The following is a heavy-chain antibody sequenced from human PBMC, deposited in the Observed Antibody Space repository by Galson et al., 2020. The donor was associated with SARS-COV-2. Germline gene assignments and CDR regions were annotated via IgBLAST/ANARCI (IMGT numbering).Heavy chain of an antibody. Sequence: AGSLRLSCAASGFTFSSYAMHWVRQAPGKGLEWVAVISYDGSNKYYADPVKGRFTISRDNSKNTLYLQMNSLRAEDTAVYYCARAILRYFCWVTGTYYCYGMDVWGQGTTVTVSS. D-gene: IGHD3-9*01. CDR2: ISYDGSNK. V-gene: IGHV3-30*04. J-gene: IGHJ6*02. CDR3: ARAILRYFCWVTGTYYCYGMDV. CDR1: GFTFSSYA.